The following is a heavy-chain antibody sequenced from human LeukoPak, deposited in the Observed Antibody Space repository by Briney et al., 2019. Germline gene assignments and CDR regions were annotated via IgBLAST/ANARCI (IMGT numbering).Heavy chain of an antibody. V-gene: IGHV1-69*06. CDR1: GGTFSSYA. CDR3: ARGLGSVTTYYMDV. J-gene: IGHJ6*03. Sequence: SVKVSCEASGGTFSSYAISWVRQAPGQGLEWMGGIIPIFGTANYAQKFQGRVTITADKSTSTAYMELSSLRSEDTAVYYCARGLGSVTTYYMDVWGKGTTVTVSS. CDR2: IIPIFGTA. D-gene: IGHD3-10*01.